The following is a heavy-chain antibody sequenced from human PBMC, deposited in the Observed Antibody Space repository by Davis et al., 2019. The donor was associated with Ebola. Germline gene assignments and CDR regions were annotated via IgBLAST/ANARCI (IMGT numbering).Heavy chain of an antibody. Sequence: GESLKISCKGSGYNFSYRWIAWVRQMPGKGLEWMGIIYPEDSDTRYGPTFQGQVTISVDKSISTAYLQWSSLKASDTAIYYCARQGGGSGRLTSFDHWGQGTPVTVSS. CDR2: IYPEDSDT. D-gene: IGHD1-26*01. J-gene: IGHJ4*02. CDR3: ARQGGGSGRLTSFDH. V-gene: IGHV5-51*01. CDR1: GYNFSYRW.